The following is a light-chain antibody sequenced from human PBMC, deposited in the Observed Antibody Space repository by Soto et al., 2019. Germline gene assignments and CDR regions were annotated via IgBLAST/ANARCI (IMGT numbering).Light chain of an antibody. J-gene: IGKJ1*01. CDR2: KAS. CDR1: QSISSW. CDR3: QQMQT. Sequence: DIQMTQSPSTLSASVGDRVTITCRASQSISSWLAWYQQKPGKAPKLLIYKASSLEIGVPSRFSGSGSGTEFTLTISSLQPDDFATYYCQQMQTFGQGTKVEIK. V-gene: IGKV1-5*03.